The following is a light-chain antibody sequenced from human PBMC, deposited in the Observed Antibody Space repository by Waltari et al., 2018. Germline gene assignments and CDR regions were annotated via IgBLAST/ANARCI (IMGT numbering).Light chain of an antibody. V-gene: IGLV2-23*01. CDR3: CSYTGTWV. J-gene: IGLJ3*02. CDR1: SSDVGSYNL. CDR2: EGS. Sequence: QSALTQPASVSGSPGQSITISCTGTSSDVGSYNLVSWYQQHPGKAPTVMIYEGSKRPSGVSHRFSGSKSGNTASLTISVLQAEDEADYYCCSYTGTWVFGGGTKLTVL.